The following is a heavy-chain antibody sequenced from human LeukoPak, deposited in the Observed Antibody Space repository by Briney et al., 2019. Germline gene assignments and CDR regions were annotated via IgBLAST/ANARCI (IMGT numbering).Heavy chain of an antibody. V-gene: IGHV3-23*01. D-gene: IGHD2-21*02. CDR2: ITGSGDTT. CDR1: GFTFTSYA. J-gene: IGHJ4*02. CDR3: AKGHYDDWYYFDY. Sequence: PGGSLRLSCAASGFTFTSYAMSWVRQAPGKGLEWVSAITGSGDTTYYAASVKGRFTISRDNSKSTLFLEMNSLRGEDTAVYYCAKGHYDDWYYFDYWGQGALVTVSS.